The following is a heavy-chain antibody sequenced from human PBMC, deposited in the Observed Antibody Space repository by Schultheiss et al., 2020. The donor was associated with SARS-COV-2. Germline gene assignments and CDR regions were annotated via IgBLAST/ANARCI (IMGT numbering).Heavy chain of an antibody. Sequence: GGSLRLSCAASGFTFSSYSMNWVRQAPGKGLEWVSSISSSSSYIYYADSVKGRFTISRDNSKNTLYLQMNSLRAEDTAVYYCAIISSSWLHQIDYWGQGTLVTVSS. V-gene: IGHV3-21*01. J-gene: IGHJ4*02. D-gene: IGHD6-13*01. CDR3: AIISSSWLHQIDY. CDR2: ISSSSSYI. CDR1: GFTFSSYS.